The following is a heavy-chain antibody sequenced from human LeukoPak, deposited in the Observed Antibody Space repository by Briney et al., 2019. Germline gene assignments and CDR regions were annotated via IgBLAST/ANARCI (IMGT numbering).Heavy chain of an antibody. CDR3: ARGWRDGYNFHGWLYFDY. Sequence: ASVKVSCTASGYTFTGYYMHWVRQAPGQGLEWMGWINPNSGGTNYAQKFQGRVTMTRDTSSSTAYMELSRLRSDDTAVYYCARGWRDGYNFHGWLYFDYWGQGTLVTVSS. D-gene: IGHD5-24*01. CDR1: GYTFTGYY. V-gene: IGHV1-2*02. CDR2: INPNSGGT. J-gene: IGHJ4*02.